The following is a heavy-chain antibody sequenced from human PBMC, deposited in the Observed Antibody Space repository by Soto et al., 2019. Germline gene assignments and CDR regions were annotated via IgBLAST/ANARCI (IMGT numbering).Heavy chain of an antibody. V-gene: IGHV1-69*01. CDR2: IIPIFGTA. J-gene: IGHJ6*02. Sequence: VKVSCKASGGTFSSYAISWVRQAPGQGLEWMGGIIPIFGTANYAQKFQGRVTITADESTSTAYMELSSLRSEDTAVYYCASIWDIVVVPAAPKLYYYYYGMDVWGQGTRVTVSS. CDR3: ASIWDIVVVPAAPKLYYYYYGMDV. D-gene: IGHD2-2*01. CDR1: GGTFSSYA.